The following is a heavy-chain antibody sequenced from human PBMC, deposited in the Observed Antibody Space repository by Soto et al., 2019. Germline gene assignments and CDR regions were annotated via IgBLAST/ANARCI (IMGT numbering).Heavy chain of an antibody. CDR2: ISSSSSYI. V-gene: IGHV3-21*01. J-gene: IGHJ6*02. Sequence: GGSLRLSCAASGFSFAYAQMHWVRQAPGKGLEWVSSISSSSSYIYYADSVKGRFTISRDNAKNSLYLQMNSLRAEDTAVYYCAREETLAYCGGDCYSDYYYYGMDVWGQGTTVTVSS. CDR1: GFSFAYAQ. CDR3: AREETLAYCGGDCYSDYYYYGMDV. D-gene: IGHD2-21*02.